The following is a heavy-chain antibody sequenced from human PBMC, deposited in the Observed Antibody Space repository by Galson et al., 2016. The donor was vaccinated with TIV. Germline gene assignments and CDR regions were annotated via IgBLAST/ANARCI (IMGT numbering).Heavy chain of an antibody. CDR3: AKAPGVSSPSWGLYDYHYHLDV. J-gene: IGHJ6*02. CDR2: VSYSGTT. V-gene: IGHV4-59*01. Sequence: WIRQPPGEGLDWIGSVSYSGTTDYNPSLRSRVTISVDKSKNQFSLKLRSLTAADTAVYYCAKAPGVSSPSWGLYDYHYHLDVWGQGTSVTVSS. D-gene: IGHD2-2*01.